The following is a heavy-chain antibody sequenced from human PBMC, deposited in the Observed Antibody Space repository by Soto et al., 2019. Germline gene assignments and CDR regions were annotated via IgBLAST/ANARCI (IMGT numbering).Heavy chain of an antibody. J-gene: IGHJ1*01. CDR2: VSATGST. CDR1: GGSINSYY. D-gene: IGHD3-16*02. V-gene: IGHV4-4*07. CDR3: ARSSVIRPEYLDH. Sequence: SETLSLTCAVSGGSINSYYWSWVRQPAGRGLEWIGYVSATGSTKFNPSLKSRVTMSIDAPKNQMSLSLTSVTAADTALYYCARSSVIRPEYLDHWGQGTLVTVSS.